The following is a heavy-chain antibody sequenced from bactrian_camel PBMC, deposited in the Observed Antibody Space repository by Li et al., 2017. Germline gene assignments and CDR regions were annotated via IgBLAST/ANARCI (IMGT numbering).Heavy chain of an antibody. J-gene: IGHJ4*01. CDR1: TGYC. CDR3: AAKIASGPWCYSGFNY. V-gene: IGHV3S67*01. Sequence: EVQLVESGGGSVRAGGSLRLSCIYVTGYCMAWFRQAQATPREVVAAYCNDGTASYADSVKGRFTISKDNAKSTLYLQMNSLKTEDTAVYYCAAKIASGPWCYSGFNYLGQGTQVTVS. CDR2: YCNDGTA. D-gene: IGHD3*01.